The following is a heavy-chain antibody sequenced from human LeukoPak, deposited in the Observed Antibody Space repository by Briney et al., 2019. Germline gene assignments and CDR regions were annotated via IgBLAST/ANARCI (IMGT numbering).Heavy chain of an antibody. D-gene: IGHD2-15*01. J-gene: IGHJ4*02. CDR1: GGSISSGSYY. CDR2: IYTSGST. Sequence: SETLSLTCTVSGGSISSGSYYWSWIRQPAGKGLEWIGRIYTSGSTNYNPSLKSRVTISVDTSQNQFSLKLRSVTAADTAVYYCARETMGGYCSGGSCYPLFDYWGQGTLVTVSS. CDR3: ARETMGGYCSGGSCYPLFDY. V-gene: IGHV4-61*02.